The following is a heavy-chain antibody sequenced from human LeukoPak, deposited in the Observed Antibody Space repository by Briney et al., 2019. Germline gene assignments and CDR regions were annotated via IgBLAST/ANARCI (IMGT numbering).Heavy chain of an antibody. J-gene: IGHJ3*02. Sequence: SVKVSCKASGGTFGSYAISWVRQAPGQGLEWMGGIIPIFGTANYAQKFQGRVTITADESTSTAYMELSSLRSEDTAVYYCARDLLIVGATTRAFDIWGQGTMVTVSS. CDR3: ARDLLIVGATTRAFDI. V-gene: IGHV1-69*01. CDR2: IIPIFGTA. D-gene: IGHD1-26*01. CDR1: GGTFGSYA.